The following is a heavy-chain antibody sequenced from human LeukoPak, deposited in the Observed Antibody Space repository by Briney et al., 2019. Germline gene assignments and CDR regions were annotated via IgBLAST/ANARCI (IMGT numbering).Heavy chain of an antibody. V-gene: IGHV4-30-4*01. J-gene: IGHJ4*02. CDR2: IYYSGST. CDR1: GGSISSGDYY. Sequence: SETLSLTCTVSGGSISSGDYYWSWIRQPPGKGLEWNGYIYYSGSTYYNPSLKSRVTISVDTSKNQFSLKLSSVTAADTAVYYCARLEQRITIFGVVRTFDYWGQGTLVTVSS. D-gene: IGHD3-3*01. CDR3: ARLEQRITIFGVVRTFDY.